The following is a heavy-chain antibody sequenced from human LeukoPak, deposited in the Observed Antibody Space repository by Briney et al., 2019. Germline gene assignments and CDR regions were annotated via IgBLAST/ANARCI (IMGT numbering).Heavy chain of an antibody. Sequence: GGSLRLSCAASGFTFSSYWMHWVRQAPGKGLVWVSRINSDGSSTSYADSVKGRFTISRDNAKNSLYLQMNSLRAEDTALYYCARGMTTVTEFYYYYYYYMDVWGKGTTVTVSS. V-gene: IGHV3-74*01. CDR3: ARGMTTVTEFYYYYYYYMDV. D-gene: IGHD4-11*01. CDR2: INSDGSST. J-gene: IGHJ6*03. CDR1: GFTFSSYW.